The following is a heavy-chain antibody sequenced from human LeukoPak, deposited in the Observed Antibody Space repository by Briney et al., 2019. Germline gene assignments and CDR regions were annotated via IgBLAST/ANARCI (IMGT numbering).Heavy chain of an antibody. CDR3: AIYNSGNYERGGLFDAFDI. V-gene: IGHV1-2*02. CDR2: INPSSGGT. J-gene: IGHJ3*02. Sequence: ASVKVSCKASGYTFTGYYMHWVRQAPGQGLEWVGWINPSSGGTNYAQKFQGRVTMTRDTSISTAYMELSRLRSDDTAVYYCAIYNSGNYERGGLFDAFDIWGQGTMVTVSS. CDR1: GYTFTGYY. D-gene: IGHD1-26*01.